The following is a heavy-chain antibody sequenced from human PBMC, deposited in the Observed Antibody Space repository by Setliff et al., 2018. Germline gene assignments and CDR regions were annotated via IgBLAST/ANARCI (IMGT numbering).Heavy chain of an antibody. J-gene: IGHJ4*02. V-gene: IGHV4-61*09. CDR1: GGSISEPNYY. CDR3: ASGGAGFFTSGR. Sequence: PSETLSLTCTVSGGSISEPNYYWSWIRQPVGKGLEWIGHIYYSGGTNYNPSLESRVTISIDRPKNQFSLRLNSVTAADTAVYYCASGGAGFFTSGRWGQGTLVTVSS. CDR2: IYYSGGT. D-gene: IGHD3-3*01.